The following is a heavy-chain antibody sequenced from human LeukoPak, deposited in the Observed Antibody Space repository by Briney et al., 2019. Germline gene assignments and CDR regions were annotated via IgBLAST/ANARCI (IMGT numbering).Heavy chain of an antibody. Sequence: GGSLRLSCAASGFTFSSYSMNWVRQTPGKGLEWVSYISSSSGTIFYAGSVKGRFTISRDDSRNTLYLQMNSLRGDDTAVYYCAKDVGKWESLHFFDYWGQGTLVTVSS. CDR1: GFTFSSYS. D-gene: IGHD1-26*01. CDR3: AKDVGKWESLHFFDY. V-gene: IGHV3-48*04. J-gene: IGHJ4*02. CDR2: ISSSSGTI.